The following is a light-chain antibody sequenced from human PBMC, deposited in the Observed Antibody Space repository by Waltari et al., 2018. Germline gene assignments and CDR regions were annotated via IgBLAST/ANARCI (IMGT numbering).Light chain of an antibody. CDR3: QQRHNWPLT. CDR1: QSVSIK. V-gene: IGKV3-11*01. J-gene: IGKJ4*01. Sequence: EIVLTQSPATLSLSPGERATLSCRASQSVSIKLAWFQQRLGQAPRLLIYDASNRATGIPSRFSGRGSGTGFTLTISSLEPEDFAVYFCQQRHNWPLTFGGGTKVEMK. CDR2: DAS.